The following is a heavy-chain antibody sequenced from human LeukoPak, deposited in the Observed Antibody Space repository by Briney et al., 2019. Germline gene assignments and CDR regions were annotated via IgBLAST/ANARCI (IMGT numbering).Heavy chain of an antibody. Sequence: ASVTVSCKASGYTFTGYYMHWVRQAPGQGLEWMGWINPNSGGTNYAQKFQGRVTMTRDTSISTAYMELSRLRSDDTAVYYCARDLKNSSSWAIDYWGQGTLVTVSS. D-gene: IGHD6-13*01. J-gene: IGHJ4*02. CDR3: ARDLKNSSSWAIDY. CDR2: INPNSGGT. CDR1: GYTFTGYY. V-gene: IGHV1-2*02.